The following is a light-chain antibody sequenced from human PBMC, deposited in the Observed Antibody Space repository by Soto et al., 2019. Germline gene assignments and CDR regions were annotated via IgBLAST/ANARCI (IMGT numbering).Light chain of an antibody. J-gene: IGLJ1*01. V-gene: IGLV1-40*01. CDR2: ANN. Sequence: QSVLTQPPSVSGAPGQRVTISCSGSSSNIGAGYDVHWYQQLPGTAPKLLISANNIRPSGVPDRFSGSKSGTSASLAINGLRSDDEADYYCAAWDDNLNAYVFGSGTKLTVL. CDR1: SSNIGAGYD. CDR3: AAWDDNLNAYV.